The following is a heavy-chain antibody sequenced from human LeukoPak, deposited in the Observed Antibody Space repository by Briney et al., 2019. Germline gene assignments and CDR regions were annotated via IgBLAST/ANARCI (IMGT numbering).Heavy chain of an antibody. Sequence: PGGSLRLSCAASGFSFSSYWMTWVRQAPGKGLEWVASIKLGEYERSYVDSAKGRFTISRDNAESSLYLEMNSLGAEDTAMYFCARVQYTALVYSPHFDNWGQGILVTVS. J-gene: IGHJ4*02. V-gene: IGHV3-7*01. CDR3: ARVQYTALVYSPHFDN. D-gene: IGHD5-18*01. CDR1: GFSFSSYW. CDR2: IKLGEYER.